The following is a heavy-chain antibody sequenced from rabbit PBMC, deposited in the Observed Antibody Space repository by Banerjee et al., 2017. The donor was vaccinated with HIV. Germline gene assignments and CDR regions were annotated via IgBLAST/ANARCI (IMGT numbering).Heavy chain of an antibody. D-gene: IGHD3-1*01. CDR1: GFSFSDRDV. CDR3: VRARPYPIVL. Sequence: QEQLVESGGGLVKPEGSLTLTCKASGFSFSDRDVMCWVRQAPGKGLQWIACINTYTGKAIYASWANGRFTTSRTSSTTVTLQMTSLTAADTATYFCVRARPYPIVLWGQGALVTVS. V-gene: IGHV1S45*01. CDR2: INTYTGKA. J-gene: IGHJ3*01.